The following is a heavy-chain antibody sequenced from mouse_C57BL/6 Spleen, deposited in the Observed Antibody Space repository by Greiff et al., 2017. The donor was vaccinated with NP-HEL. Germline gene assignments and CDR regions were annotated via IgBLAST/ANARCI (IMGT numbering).Heavy chain of an antibody. J-gene: IGHJ4*01. D-gene: IGHD2-3*01. V-gene: IGHV3-6*01. CDR3: ARWLLREYYAMDY. CDR2: ISYDGSN. Sequence: EVQLQQSGPGLVKPSQSLSLTCSVTGYSITSGYYWNWIRQFPGNKLEWMGYISYDGSNNYNPSLKNRISITRDTSKNQLFLKLNSVTTENTATYYCARWLLREYYAMDYWGQGTSVTVSS. CDR1: GYSITSGYY.